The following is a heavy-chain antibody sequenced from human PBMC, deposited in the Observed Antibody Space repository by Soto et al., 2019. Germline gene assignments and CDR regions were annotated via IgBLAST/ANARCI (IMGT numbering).Heavy chain of an antibody. V-gene: IGHV3-30-3*01. J-gene: IGHJ4*02. CDR3: AREDYGEYYFDY. D-gene: IGHD3-10*01. Sequence: QVQLVESGGGVVQPGRSLRLSCAGSGFTFWDYSMHWVRQAPGKGLEWVAIMSKDGSIKYYADSVKGRFSISRDNSKYMLFLQMNSLSPEDTAVYYCAREDYGEYYFDYWGQGSLVTVSS. CDR2: MSKDGSIK. CDR1: GFTFWDYS.